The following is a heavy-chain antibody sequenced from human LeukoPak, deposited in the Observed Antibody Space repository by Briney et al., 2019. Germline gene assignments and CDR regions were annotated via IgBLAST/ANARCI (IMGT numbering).Heavy chain of an antibody. CDR1: GFTFSSYW. D-gene: IGHD1-26*01. Sequence: PGGSLRLSCAASGFTFSSYWMSWVRQAPGKGLEWVANIKQDGSEKYYVDSVKGRFTISRDSAKNSLYLQMNSLRAEDTAVYYCARDPGFGARVYYFDYWGQGTLVTVSS. CDR2: IKQDGSEK. CDR3: ARDPGFGARVYYFDY. J-gene: IGHJ4*02. V-gene: IGHV3-7*04.